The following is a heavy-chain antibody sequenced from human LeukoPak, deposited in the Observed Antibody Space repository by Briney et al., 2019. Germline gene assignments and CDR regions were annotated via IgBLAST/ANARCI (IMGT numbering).Heavy chain of an antibody. CDR3: AKDSPSECGGDCYSHYYYYGMDV. D-gene: IGHD2-21*02. CDR2: ISGSGGST. V-gene: IGHV3-23*01. J-gene: IGHJ6*02. Sequence: GGSLRLSCAASGFTFSSYAMSWVRQAPGKGLEWVSAISGSGGSTYYADSVKGRFTISRDNSKNSLYLQMNSLRAEDTAVYYCAKDSPSECGGDCYSHYYYYGMDVWGQGTTVTVSS. CDR1: GFTFSSYA.